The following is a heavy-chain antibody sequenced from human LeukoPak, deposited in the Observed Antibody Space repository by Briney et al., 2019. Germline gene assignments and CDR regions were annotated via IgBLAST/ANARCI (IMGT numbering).Heavy chain of an antibody. D-gene: IGHD6-13*01. J-gene: IGHJ3*01. CDR2: ISGSGGST. CDR1: GFTFSSYA. V-gene: IGHV3-23*01. Sequence: PGGSLRLSCAASGFTFSSYAVSWVRQAPGKGLEWVSAISGSGGSTYYADSVKGRFTISRDNSKNTLYLQMNSLRAEDTAVYYCAKSSSSWDLSDAFDVWGQGTMVTVSS. CDR3: AKSSSSWDLSDAFDV.